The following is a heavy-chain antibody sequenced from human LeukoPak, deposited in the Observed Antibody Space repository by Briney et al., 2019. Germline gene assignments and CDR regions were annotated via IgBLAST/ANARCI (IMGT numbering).Heavy chain of an antibody. CDR2: IYYSGSS. Sequence: PSETLSLTCTVSGGSIRSSSYYWGWIRQPPGKGLEWIGSIYYSGSSYYNPSLKSRVTISVDTSKNQFSLKLSSVTAADTAVYYCARVGKWIPSNWFDPWGQGTLVTVSS. V-gene: IGHV4-39*07. CDR1: GGSIRSSSYY. J-gene: IGHJ5*02. D-gene: IGHD3-16*01. CDR3: ARVGKWIPSNWFDP.